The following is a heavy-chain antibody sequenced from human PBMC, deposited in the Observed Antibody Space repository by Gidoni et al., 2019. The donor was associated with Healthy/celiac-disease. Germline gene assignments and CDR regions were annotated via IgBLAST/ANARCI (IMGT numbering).Heavy chain of an antibody. CDR3: ASPPVTTVTSDPEYFQH. V-gene: IGHV3-7*03. D-gene: IGHD4-17*01. CDR1: GFTFSSYW. Sequence: EVQLVESGGGLVQPGGSLRLSCAASGFTFSSYWMSWVRQAPGKGLEWVANIKQDGSEKYYVDSVKGRFTISRDNAKNSLYLQMNSLRAEDTAVYYCASPPVTTVTSDPEYFQHWGQGTLVTVSS. CDR2: IKQDGSEK. J-gene: IGHJ1*01.